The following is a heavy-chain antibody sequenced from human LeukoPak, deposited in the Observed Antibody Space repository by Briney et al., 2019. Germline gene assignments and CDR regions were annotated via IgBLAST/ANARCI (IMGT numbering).Heavy chain of an antibody. CDR1: GGSFSGYY. J-gene: IGHJ6*02. D-gene: IGHD4-17*01. CDR2: INHSGST. V-gene: IGHV4-34*01. Sequence: SETLSLTCAVYGGSFSGYYWSWIRQPPGKGLEWIGEINHSGSTNYNPSLKSRVTISVDTSKNQFSLKLSSVTAADTAVYYCARLNDYGDYSGMDVWGQGTTVTVSS. CDR3: ARLNDYGDYSGMDV.